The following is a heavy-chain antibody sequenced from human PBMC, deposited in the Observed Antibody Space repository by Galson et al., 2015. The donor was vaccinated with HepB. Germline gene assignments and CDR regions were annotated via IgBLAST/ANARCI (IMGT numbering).Heavy chain of an antibody. D-gene: IGHD6-19*01. CDR1: GYTFTGYY. CDR2: INPNSGGT. J-gene: IGHJ4*02. V-gene: IGHV1-2*02. Sequence: SVKVSCKASGYTFTGYYMHWVRQAPGQGLEWMGWINPNSGGTNYAQKFQGRVTMTRDTSISTAYMELSRLRSDDTAVYYCARPRGSGWYNPRFDYWGQGTLVTVSS. CDR3: ARPRGSGWYNPRFDY.